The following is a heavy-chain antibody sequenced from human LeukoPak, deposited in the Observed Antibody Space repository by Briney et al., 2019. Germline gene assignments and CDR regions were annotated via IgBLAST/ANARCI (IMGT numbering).Heavy chain of an antibody. CDR2: INPSGGST. V-gene: IGHV1-46*01. D-gene: IGHD1-26*01. CDR1: GYTFTSYY. J-gene: IGHJ4*02. CDR3: ARDSEDSGSYSIDDY. Sequence: ASVKVSCKASGYTFTSYYMHWVRQAPGQGLEWMGIINPSGGSTSYAQKFQGRVTMTRDTSTSTVYMELSSLRSEDTAVYYCARDSEDSGSYSIDDYWGQGTLVTVSS.